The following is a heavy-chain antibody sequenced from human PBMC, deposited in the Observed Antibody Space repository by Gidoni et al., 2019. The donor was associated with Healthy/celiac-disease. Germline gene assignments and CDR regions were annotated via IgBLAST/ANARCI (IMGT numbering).Heavy chain of an antibody. D-gene: IGHD3-22*01. Sequence: KGWFRQGPGKGLDWVSAMSGRVGSTYYAGSGKGRFTISRDNSKNTLYLQMNSLRAEDTAVYYCAKERGYYDSSGYSSPFDYWGQGTLVTVSS. CDR3: AKERGYYDSSGYSSPFDY. J-gene: IGHJ4*02. V-gene: IGHV3-23*01. CDR2: MSGRVGST.